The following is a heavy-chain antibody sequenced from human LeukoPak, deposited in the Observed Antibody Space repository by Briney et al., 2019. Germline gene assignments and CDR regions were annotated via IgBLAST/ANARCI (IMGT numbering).Heavy chain of an antibody. CDR3: ARPPFSVVVTAISVYSDY. J-gene: IGHJ4*02. CDR1: GFTFSSYA. D-gene: IGHD2-21*02. Sequence: PGGSLRLSCAASGFTFSSYAMHWVRQAPGKGLEWVAVISYDGSNKYYADSVKGRFTISRDNSKNTLYLQMNSLRAEDTAVYYCARPPFSVVVTAISVYSDYWGQGTLVTVSS. V-gene: IGHV3-30-3*01. CDR2: ISYDGSNK.